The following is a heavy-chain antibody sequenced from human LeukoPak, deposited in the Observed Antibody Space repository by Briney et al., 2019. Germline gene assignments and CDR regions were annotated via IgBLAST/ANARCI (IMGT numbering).Heavy chain of an antibody. J-gene: IGHJ6*01. Sequence: SETLSLTCTVSGGSISSGSYYWSWIRQPPGKGLEWIGSIYYSGSTYYNPSLKSRVTISVDTSKNQFSLKLSSVTAADTAVYYCATDSIVGATEDVWGQGTTVTVSS. D-gene: IGHD1-26*01. CDR3: ATDSIVGATEDV. CDR1: GGSISSGSYY. V-gene: IGHV4-39*07. CDR2: IYYSGST.